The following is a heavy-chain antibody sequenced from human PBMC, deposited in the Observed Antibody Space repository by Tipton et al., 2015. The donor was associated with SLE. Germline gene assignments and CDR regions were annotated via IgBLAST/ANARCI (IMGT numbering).Heavy chain of an antibody. J-gene: IGHJ6*02. CDR2: INHSGST. D-gene: IGHD1-14*01. CDR1: AGPFSGYY. V-gene: IGHV4-34*01. CDR3: VRQPPGGGPGYQYDMDV. Sequence: TLSLTCTVYAGPFSGYYWSWIRQPPGKGLEWIGEINHSGSTTYNPSLKSRVTISVDMSRNQFSLRLNFVTAADTAVYYCVRQPPGGGPGYQYDMDVWGQGTAVTVSS.